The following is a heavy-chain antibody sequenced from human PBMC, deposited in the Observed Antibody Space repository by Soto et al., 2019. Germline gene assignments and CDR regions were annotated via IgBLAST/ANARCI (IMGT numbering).Heavy chain of an antibody. CDR3: ARGAPVVNDY. Sequence: QLQLQESGSGLVKPSQTLSLTCAVSGGSISSGGYSWSWIRQPPGKGLVWIGYIYHSGSTYYNPSLETRVTIAVDRSEHQFALERSPVTAADTAVYYCARGAPVVNDYWGQGTLVTVSS. J-gene: IGHJ4*02. CDR1: GGSISSGGYS. CDR2: IYHSGST. V-gene: IGHV4-30-2*01. D-gene: IGHD3-22*01.